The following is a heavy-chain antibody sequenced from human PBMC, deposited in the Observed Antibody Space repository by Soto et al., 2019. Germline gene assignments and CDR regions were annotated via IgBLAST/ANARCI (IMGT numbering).Heavy chain of an antibody. CDR1: GGTFSSYA. V-gene: IGHV1-69*13. CDR2: IIPIFGTA. D-gene: IGHD6-19*01. J-gene: IGHJ4*02. Sequence: ASVKVSCQASGGTFSSYAISWVRQAPGQGLEWMGGIIPIFGTANYAQKFQGRVTITADESTSTDYMELSSLRSEDTAVYYCARGIGGWYFDYWGQGTLVTVSS. CDR3: ARGIGGWYFDY.